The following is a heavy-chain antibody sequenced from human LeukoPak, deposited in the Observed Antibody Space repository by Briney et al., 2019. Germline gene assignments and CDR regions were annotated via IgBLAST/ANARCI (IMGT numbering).Heavy chain of an antibody. Sequence: GGSLRLSCAASGFTFNSYWMTWVRQAPGKGLEWVAVISYDGSNKYYADSVKGRFTISRDNSKNTLYLQMNSLRVEDTAVYYCARCTTGRTFGSLREIKRSREIDYWGQGTLVTVSS. CDR1: GFTFNSYW. D-gene: IGHD1-1*01. J-gene: IGHJ4*02. CDR2: ISYDGSNK. V-gene: IGHV3-30*03. CDR3: ARCTTGRTFGSLREIKRSREIDY.